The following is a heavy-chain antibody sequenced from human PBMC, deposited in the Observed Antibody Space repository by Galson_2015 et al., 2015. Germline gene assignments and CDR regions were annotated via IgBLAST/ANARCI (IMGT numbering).Heavy chain of an antibody. V-gene: IGHV3-48*02. CDR1: GFTFSSYS. Sequence: SLRLSCAASGFTFSSYSMNWVRQAPGKGLEWVSYISSSSSTIYYADSVKGRFTISRDKANNSLFLQMNSLRDEDTAVYYCARDSIFGVGLPFFDYWGQGTLVTVSS. J-gene: IGHJ4*02. CDR3: ARDSIFGVGLPFFDY. D-gene: IGHD3-3*01. CDR2: ISSSSSTI.